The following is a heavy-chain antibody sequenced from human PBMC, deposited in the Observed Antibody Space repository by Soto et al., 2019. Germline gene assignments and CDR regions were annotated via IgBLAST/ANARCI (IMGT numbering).Heavy chain of an antibody. CDR3: TGCSSTSCYTKIYYYYGMDV. D-gene: IGHD2-2*01. CDR1: GFAFSNAW. CDR2: IKSKTDGGTT. J-gene: IGHJ6*02. V-gene: IGHV3-15*07. Sequence: GGSLRLSCAASGFAFSNAWMNWVRQAPGKGLEWVGRIKSKTDGGTTDYAAPVKGRFTISRDDSKNTLYLQMNSLKTEDTAVYYCTGCSSTSCYTKIYYYYGMDVWGQGTTVTVSS.